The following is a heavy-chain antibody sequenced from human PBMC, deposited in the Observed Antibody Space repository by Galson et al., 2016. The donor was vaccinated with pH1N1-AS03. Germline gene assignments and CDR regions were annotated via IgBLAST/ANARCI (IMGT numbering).Heavy chain of an antibody. CDR1: GYTFTNYA. V-gene: IGHV1-3*01. Sequence: SVKVSCKASGYTFTNYAVHWVRQAPGQRLEWMGWINGGNGSTKFSRKFQGRVTLTRDTSASTAYMELSSLRSEDTAVYFCARAETYYDQLFDYWGQGTLVTVSS. D-gene: IGHD3-22*01. CDR3: ARAETYYDQLFDY. J-gene: IGHJ4*02. CDR2: INGGNGST.